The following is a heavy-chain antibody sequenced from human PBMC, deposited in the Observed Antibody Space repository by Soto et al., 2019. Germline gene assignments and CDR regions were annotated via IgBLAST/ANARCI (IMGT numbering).Heavy chain of an antibody. CDR2: VYHSGST. CDR3: ARSNWFDP. V-gene: IGHV4-4*02. J-gene: IGHJ5*02. Sequence: QVQLQESGPGLVKPSGTLSLTCAVSGGSISSSYWWSWVRQPPGKGLEWIGEVYHSGSTSYNPSLNSRVTISVDKSKNQFSRNLTSVTAADTAVYYCARSNWFDPWGQGTLVTVCS. CDR1: GGSISSSYW.